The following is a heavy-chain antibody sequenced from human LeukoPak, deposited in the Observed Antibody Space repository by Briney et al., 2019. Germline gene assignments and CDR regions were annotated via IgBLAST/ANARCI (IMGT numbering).Heavy chain of an antibody. CDR3: ARPGDRAFDI. V-gene: IGHV4-39*07. Sequence: TXSSSSISSXXXXXGWXXQPPXXXXXWIGSVYYSGSTYYNPSLKSRVTISVDTSKNQFSLKLSSVTAADTAVYYCARPGDRAFDIWGQGTVVTVSS. D-gene: IGHD3-10*01. J-gene: IGHJ3*02. CDR1: SSSISSXXXX. CDR2: VYYSGST.